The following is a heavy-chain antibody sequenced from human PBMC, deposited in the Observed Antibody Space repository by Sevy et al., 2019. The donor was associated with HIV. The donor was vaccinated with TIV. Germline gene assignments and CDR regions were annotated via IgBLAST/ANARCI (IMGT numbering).Heavy chain of an antibody. D-gene: IGHD1-26*01. CDR2: INQDGNER. V-gene: IGHV3-7*01. Sequence: GGSLRLSCTASGFIFDNYWMTWVRQAPGKGLEWVATINQDGNERYYVGSVRGRFTVSRDSATDSLVLQMSSLSAEDTAVYYCARPLLERSACFLNYWGQGTLVTVSS. CDR3: ARPLLERSACFLNY. CDR1: GFIFDNYW. J-gene: IGHJ4*02.